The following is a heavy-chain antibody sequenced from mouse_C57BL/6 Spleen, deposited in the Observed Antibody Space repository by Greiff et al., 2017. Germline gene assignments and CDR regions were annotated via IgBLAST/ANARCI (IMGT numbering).Heavy chain of an antibody. D-gene: IGHD2-4*01. J-gene: IGHJ1*03. Sequence: VQLQQSGPELVKPGASVKISCKASGYAFSSSWMNWVKQRPGKGLEWIGRIYPGDGDTNYNGKFKGKATLTADKSSSTAYMQLSSLTSEDSAVYFCARLRNYDWYFDVWGTGTTVTVSS. CDR3: ARLRNYDWYFDV. V-gene: IGHV1-82*01. CDR1: GYAFSSSW. CDR2: IYPGDGDT.